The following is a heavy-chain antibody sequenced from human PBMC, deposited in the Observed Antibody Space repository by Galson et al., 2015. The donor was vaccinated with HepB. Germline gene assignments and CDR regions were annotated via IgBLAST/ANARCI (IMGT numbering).Heavy chain of an antibody. Sequence: SLRLSCAASGFTFSSYAMSWVRQAPGKGLEWVSGISGSGGRIYYADSVKGRFTISRDNSKNTLYLQMNSLRAEDTAVYYCAKGHGYNSAGVDYWGQGTLVTVSS. J-gene: IGHJ4*02. V-gene: IGHV3-23*01. CDR3: AKGHGYNSAGVDY. CDR2: ISGSGGRI. D-gene: IGHD5-24*01. CDR1: GFTFSSYA.